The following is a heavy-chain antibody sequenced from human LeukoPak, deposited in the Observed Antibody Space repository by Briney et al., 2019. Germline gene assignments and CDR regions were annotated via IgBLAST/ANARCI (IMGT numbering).Heavy chain of an antibody. D-gene: IGHD6-19*01. V-gene: IGHV1-69*13. CDR3: ARDSYSGGWSPGGAFDI. J-gene: IGHJ3*02. CDR2: IIPIFGTA. Sequence: ASVKVSCKASGGTFSSYAISWVRQAPGQGLEWMGGIIPIFGTANYAQKFQGRVTITADESTSTAYMELSSLRSEDTAVYYCARDSYSGGWSPGGAFDIWGQGTMVTVSS. CDR1: GGTFSSYA.